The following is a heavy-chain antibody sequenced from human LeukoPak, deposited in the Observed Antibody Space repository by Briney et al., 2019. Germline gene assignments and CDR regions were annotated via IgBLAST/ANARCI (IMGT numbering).Heavy chain of an antibody. CDR1: GGSFIGSY. D-gene: IGHD5-18*01. V-gene: IGHV4-34*01. CDR3: ARKGWIQLWSRDHYCDY. J-gene: IGHJ4*02. Sequence: SQTLSLTCAVYGGSFIGSYWSWIRQPPGKGLEWMGEINHSGSTNYNPSLKSRVTISADTSKNQFSLKLSSVTAADTAVYYCARKGWIQLWSRDHYCDYWGQGTLVTVSS. CDR2: INHSGST.